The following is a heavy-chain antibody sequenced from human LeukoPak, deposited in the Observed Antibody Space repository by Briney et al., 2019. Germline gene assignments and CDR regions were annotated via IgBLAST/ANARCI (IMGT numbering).Heavy chain of an antibody. CDR3: ARTYYYGSGSRLGYYYMDV. CDR1: GYTFTGYY. Sequence: ASVKVSCKASGYTFTGYYMHWVRQAPGQGLEWMGVINPNSGGTNYAQKFQGRVTMTRDTSISTAYMELSRLRSDDTAVYYCARTYYYGSGSRLGYYYMDVWGKGTTVTISS. D-gene: IGHD3-10*01. CDR2: INPNSGGT. V-gene: IGHV1-2*02. J-gene: IGHJ6*03.